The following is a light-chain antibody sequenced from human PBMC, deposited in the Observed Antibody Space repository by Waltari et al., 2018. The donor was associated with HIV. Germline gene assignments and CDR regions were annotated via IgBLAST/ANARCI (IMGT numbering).Light chain of an antibody. CDR3: NSRDKSGNFVF. CDR1: SLRTYY. CDR2: DKN. V-gene: IGLV3-19*01. J-gene: IGLJ2*01. Sequence: SSELTQDPAVSVALGQTVRITCQGDSLRTYYATWYQQKPGQAPLLVIFDKNNRPSGIPDRFSGSSSGNTASLTITGTQAEDEGDYYCNSRDKSGNFVFFGGGTKLTVL.